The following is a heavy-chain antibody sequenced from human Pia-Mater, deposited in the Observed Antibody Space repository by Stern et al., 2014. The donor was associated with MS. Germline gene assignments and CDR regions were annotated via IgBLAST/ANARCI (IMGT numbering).Heavy chain of an antibody. Sequence: QLQLQESGPGLVKPSETLSLTCTVSGGSISSYYWSWIRQPPGKGLEWIGYIYYSGSNNYTPSLKSRVTISVDTSKNQFSLKLSSVTAADTAVYYCARGAGWFDPWGQGTLVTVSS. CDR2: IYYSGSN. V-gene: IGHV4-59*01. CDR3: ARGAGWFDP. J-gene: IGHJ5*02. CDR1: GGSISSYY.